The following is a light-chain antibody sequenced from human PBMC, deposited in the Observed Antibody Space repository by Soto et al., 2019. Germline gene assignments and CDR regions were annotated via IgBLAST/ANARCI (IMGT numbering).Light chain of an antibody. Sequence: EIVLTQSPATLSLSPGERATLSFRASQSVSSYLAWYQQKPGQAPRLLIYDASNSATGIPARFSGSGSGTDFTLTISSLEPEDFAVYYCQQRSNWPPLTFGGGTKVDI. CDR2: DAS. V-gene: IGKV3-11*01. J-gene: IGKJ4*01. CDR3: QQRSNWPPLT. CDR1: QSVSSY.